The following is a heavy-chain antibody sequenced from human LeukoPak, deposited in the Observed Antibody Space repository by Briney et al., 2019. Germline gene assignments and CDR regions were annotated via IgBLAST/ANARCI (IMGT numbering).Heavy chain of an antibody. CDR2: IIPIFGTA. CDR3: ARERIAVAGNGWFDP. CDR1: GGTFSSYA. Sequence: ASVKVSCKASGGTFSSYAISWVRQAPGQGLEWMGGIIPIFGTANYAQKFQGRVTITADESTSTAYMELSSLRSEDTAVYYCARERIAVAGNGWFDPWGQGTLVTVSS. J-gene: IGHJ5*02. D-gene: IGHD6-19*01. V-gene: IGHV1-69*13.